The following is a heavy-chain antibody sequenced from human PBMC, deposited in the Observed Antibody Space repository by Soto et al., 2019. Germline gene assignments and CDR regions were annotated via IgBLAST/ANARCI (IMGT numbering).Heavy chain of an antibody. V-gene: IGHV3-30*18. CDR1: GFTFSSYG. CDR2: ISYDGSNK. D-gene: IGHD2-2*01. CDR3: AKDAGLYSSTHGMDV. J-gene: IGHJ6*02. Sequence: GGSLRLSCAASGFTFSSYGMHWVRQAPGKGLEWVAVISYDGSNKYYADSVKGRFTISRDNSKNTLYLQMNSLRAEDTAVYYCAKDAGLYSSTHGMDVWGQGTTVTVSS.